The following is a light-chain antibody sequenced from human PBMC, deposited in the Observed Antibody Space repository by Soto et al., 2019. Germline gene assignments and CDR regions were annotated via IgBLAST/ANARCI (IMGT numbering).Light chain of an antibody. CDR1: NSNIGSNT. CDR3: AAWDASLSGRV. V-gene: IGLV1-44*01. CDR2: YDN. J-gene: IGLJ1*01. Sequence: QSVLTQPPSASGTPGQWVTISCSGSNSNIGSNTVNWYQQPPGTAPKLLIYYDNLRPSGVPDRISGSKSGTSASLAISGRQSAEEADYYCAAWDASLSGRVFGTGTKLTVL.